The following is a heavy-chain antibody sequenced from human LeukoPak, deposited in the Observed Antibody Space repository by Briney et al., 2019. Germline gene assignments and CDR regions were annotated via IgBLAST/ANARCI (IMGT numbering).Heavy chain of an antibody. V-gene: IGHV3-74*01. Sequence: GGSLRLSCAASGFTFSKYWMLWVRQAPGKGLESVSRINTDGTVTTYADSVKGRFTVSRGNADNTMFLQMNSVRDEDTAVYYCATKQWLAPPPDSWGQGTPVTVSS. D-gene: IGHD6-19*01. CDR1: GFTFSKYW. J-gene: IGHJ4*02. CDR2: INTDGTVT. CDR3: ATKQWLAPPPDS.